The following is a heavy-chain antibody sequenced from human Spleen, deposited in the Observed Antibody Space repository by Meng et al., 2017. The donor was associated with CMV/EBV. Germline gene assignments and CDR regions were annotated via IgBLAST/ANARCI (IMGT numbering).Heavy chain of an antibody. CDR3: AREWFYGSGSYGFDY. J-gene: IGHJ4*02. CDR2: INHSSIT. Sequence: SGASISTRNWWSWVRQPPGKGLEWIGEINHSSITNYNPSLKSRVTISVDKSKNQFSLKLTSVTAADTAVYYCAREWFYGSGSYGFDYWGQGTLVTVSS. CDR1: GASISTRNW. V-gene: IGHV4-4*02. D-gene: IGHD3-10*01.